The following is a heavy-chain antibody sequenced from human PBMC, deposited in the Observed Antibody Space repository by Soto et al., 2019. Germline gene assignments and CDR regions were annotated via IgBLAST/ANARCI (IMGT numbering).Heavy chain of an antibody. J-gene: IGHJ2*01. CDR2: MNPNSGNT. CDR1: GYTFTSYD. V-gene: IGHV1-8*01. CDR3: ARVLSIAAAGTYWYFDL. D-gene: IGHD6-13*01. Sequence: QVPLVQSGAEVKKPGASVKVSCKASGYTFTSYDINWVRQATGQGLEWMGWMNPNSGNTGYAQKFQGRVTMTRNTSISTAYMELSSLRSEDTAVYYCARVLSIAAAGTYWYFDLWGRGTLVTVSS.